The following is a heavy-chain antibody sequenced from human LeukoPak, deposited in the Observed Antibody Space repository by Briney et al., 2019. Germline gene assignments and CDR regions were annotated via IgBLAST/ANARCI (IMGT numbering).Heavy chain of an antibody. Sequence: ASVTVSFKASGYTFTDYYMHWVRQAPGQGREWMGWINPNSGGTNYAQKFQGRGTMTRDTSISTAYMGLSRLRSDDTAVYYCARDYGSGSYYKVDWFDPWGQGTLVTVSS. CDR3: ARDYGSGSYYKVDWFDP. CDR1: GYTFTDYY. CDR2: INPNSGGT. D-gene: IGHD3-10*01. V-gene: IGHV1-2*02. J-gene: IGHJ5*02.